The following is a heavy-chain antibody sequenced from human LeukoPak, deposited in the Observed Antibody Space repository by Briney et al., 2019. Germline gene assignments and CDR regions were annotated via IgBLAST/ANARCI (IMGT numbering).Heavy chain of an antibody. D-gene: IGHD5-18*01. CDR2: VFDSGRT. CDR3: TTIKRGNIFGYFDF. Sequence: ASETLSLTCTVSGGSMTTHHWNWIRQTPGKGLEWIGYVFDSGRTKENPSLKSRVTLSADTSKNQLSLRLSSVTAADTAVYYCTTIKRGNIFGYFDFWGQGIPVTVSS. J-gene: IGHJ4*02. V-gene: IGHV4-59*11. CDR1: GGSMTTHH.